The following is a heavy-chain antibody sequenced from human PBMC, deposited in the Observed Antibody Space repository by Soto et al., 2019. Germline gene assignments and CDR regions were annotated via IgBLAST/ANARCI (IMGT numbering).Heavy chain of an antibody. CDR1: GGSISSSSYY. Sequence: PXGTLSLTCTVSGGSISSSSYYWGWIRQPPGKGLEWIGSIYYSGSTYYNPSLKSRVTISVDTSKNQFSLKLSSVTAADTAVYYCARQDRDSGSYYAYFDYWGQGTLVTVSS. CDR3: ARQDRDSGSYYAYFDY. D-gene: IGHD1-26*01. J-gene: IGHJ4*02. V-gene: IGHV4-39*01. CDR2: IYYSGST.